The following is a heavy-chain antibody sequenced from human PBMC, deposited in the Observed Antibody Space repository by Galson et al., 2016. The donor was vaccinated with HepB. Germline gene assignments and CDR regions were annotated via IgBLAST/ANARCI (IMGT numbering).Heavy chain of an antibody. J-gene: IGHJ4*02. CDR2: IYYSGRT. CDR3: ATPGPTATWGYYYFGY. CDR1: GGSVSSENYY. Sequence: TLSLTCSVSGGSVSSENYYWGWIRQPPGKGLEFIESIYYSGRTYYNPSLKSRVTMSVDTSKTQISLKLTSVTAADTAVYYCATPGPTATWGYYYFGYWGQGTLVTVSS. V-gene: IGHV4-39*01. D-gene: IGHD1-1*01.